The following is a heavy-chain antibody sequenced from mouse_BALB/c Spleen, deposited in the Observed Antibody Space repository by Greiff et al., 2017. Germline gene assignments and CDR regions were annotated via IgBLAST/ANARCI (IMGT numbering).Heavy chain of an antibody. D-gene: IGHD2-4*01. CDR3: ARGSYDSPFAY. CDR1: GYTFTSYT. CDR2: INPSSGYT. V-gene: IGHV1-4*01. Sequence: VHLVESGAELARPGASVKMSCKASGYTFTSYTMHWVKQRPGQGLEWIGYINPSSGYTNYNQKFKDKATLTADKSSSTAYMQLSSLTSEDSAVYYCARGSYDSPFAYWGQGTLVTVSA. J-gene: IGHJ3*01.